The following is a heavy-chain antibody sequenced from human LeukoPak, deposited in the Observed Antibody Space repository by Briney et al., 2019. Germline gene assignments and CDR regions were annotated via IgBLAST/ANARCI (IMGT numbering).Heavy chain of an antibody. CDR2: INSDGYSI. CDR3: TRAGYSSGFDS. J-gene: IGHJ5*01. D-gene: IGHD6-19*01. V-gene: IGHV3-74*03. Sequence: GGSLRLSCAASGFTFSGYWMHWVRQAPGKGLVWVSRINSDGYSITYADSVKGRFTISRDNAKNTLYLQMNSLIAEDTAVYFCTRAGYSSGFDSWGEGTLVTVSS. CDR1: GFTFSGYW.